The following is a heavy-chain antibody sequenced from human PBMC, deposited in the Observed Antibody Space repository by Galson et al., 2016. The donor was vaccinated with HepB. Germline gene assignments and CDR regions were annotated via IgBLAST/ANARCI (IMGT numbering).Heavy chain of an antibody. CDR3: ARDPDYNNRTGTFDY. CDR2: ISYDGSRI. CDR1: GFTFSYHA. J-gene: IGHJ4*02. V-gene: IGHV3-30*04. D-gene: IGHD3-9*01. Sequence: SLRLSCAASGFTFSYHALHWVRQAPGKGLEWVSVISYDGSRIYYADSVKGRFTIYRDNSKNTLFLQMNSLTREDTAVYFCARDPDYNNRTGTFDYWGQGSLVTVSS.